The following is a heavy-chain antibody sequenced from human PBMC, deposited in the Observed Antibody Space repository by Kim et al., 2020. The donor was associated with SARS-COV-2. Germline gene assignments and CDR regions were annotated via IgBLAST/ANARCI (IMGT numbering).Heavy chain of an antibody. J-gene: IGHJ4*02. Sequence: NYAQKVQGSATMTRDTSTSTAYMELRSLRSDDTAVYFCARVLPYFDWFFDYWGQGTLVTVSS. D-gene: IGHD3-9*01. V-gene: IGHV1-18*01. CDR3: ARVLPYFDWFFDY.